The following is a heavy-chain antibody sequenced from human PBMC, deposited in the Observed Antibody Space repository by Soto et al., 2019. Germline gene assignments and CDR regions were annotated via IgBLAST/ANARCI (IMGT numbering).Heavy chain of an antibody. Sequence: ASVKVSCEASGGTFSNHAINWVRQAPGQGLEWMGIINPSGGSTSYAQKFQGRVTMTRDTSTSTVYMELSSLRSEDTAVYYCARAAGYYDSSGYFDHWGQGTLVTVSS. CDR2: INPSGGST. J-gene: IGHJ5*02. CDR3: ARAAGYYDSSGYFDH. CDR1: GGTFSNHA. D-gene: IGHD3-22*01. V-gene: IGHV1-46*03.